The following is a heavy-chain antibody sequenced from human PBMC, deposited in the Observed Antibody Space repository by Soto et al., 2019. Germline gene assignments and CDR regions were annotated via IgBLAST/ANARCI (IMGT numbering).Heavy chain of an antibody. CDR3: ARHGGTFPTVTPLYYYYYGMDV. J-gene: IGHJ6*02. CDR2: IYSSGST. D-gene: IGHD4-17*01. CDR1: GGAISGYY. Sequence: SETLSLTCTVTGGAISGYYWTWIRQSDGEGLEWIGRIYSSGSTYYNPSLKSRVTISVDTSKNQFSLKLSSVTAADTAVYYCARHGGTFPTVTPLYYYYYGMDVWGQGTTVTVSS. V-gene: IGHV4-4*07.